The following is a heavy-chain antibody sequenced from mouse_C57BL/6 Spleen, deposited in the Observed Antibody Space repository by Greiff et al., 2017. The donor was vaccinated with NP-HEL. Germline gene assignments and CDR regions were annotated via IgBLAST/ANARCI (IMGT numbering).Heavy chain of an antibody. CDR1: GYTFTSYW. CDR3: ARSGLGRGYYFDY. D-gene: IGHD4-1*01. V-gene: IGHV1-7*01. CDR2: INPSSGYT. J-gene: IGHJ2*01. Sequence: QVHVKQSGAELAKPGASVKLSCKASGYTFTSYWMHWVKQRPGQGLEWIGYINPSSGYTKYNQKFKDKATLTADKSSSTAYMQLSSLTYEDSAVYYCARSGLGRGYYFDYWGQGTTLTVSS.